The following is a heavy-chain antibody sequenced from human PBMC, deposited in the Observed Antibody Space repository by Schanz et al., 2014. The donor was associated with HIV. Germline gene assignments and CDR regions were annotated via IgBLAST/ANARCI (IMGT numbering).Heavy chain of an antibody. V-gene: IGHV3-30*03. CDR3: ARDGGEV. D-gene: IGHD3-16*01. CDR1: GFSFDTFG. CDR2: ISYDGRNK. Sequence: QVQLVESGGGVVQPGRSLRLSCAGSGFSFDTFGIHWVRQAPGKGLEWVAVISYDGRNKYQAASVKDRFTISRDNAKNSLFLQMESLRAEDTAVYYCARDGGEVWGQGTTVTVSS. J-gene: IGHJ6*02.